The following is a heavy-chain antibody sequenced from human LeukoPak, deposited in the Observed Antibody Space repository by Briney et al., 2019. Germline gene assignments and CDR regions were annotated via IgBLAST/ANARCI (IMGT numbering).Heavy chain of an antibody. J-gene: IGHJ4*02. V-gene: IGHV3-53*01. CDR1: GFTVTDNY. CDR3: AKAGGNWVSYFDY. D-gene: IGHD3-16*01. CDR2: IYGGGDT. Sequence: GGSLRLSCAASGFTVTDNYMNWVRQSSGKGLEWVSVIYGGGDTNYADSVKGRFIISRDNSKNTLYLQMNSLRAEDTAVYYCAKAGGNWVSYFDYWGQGTLVTVSS.